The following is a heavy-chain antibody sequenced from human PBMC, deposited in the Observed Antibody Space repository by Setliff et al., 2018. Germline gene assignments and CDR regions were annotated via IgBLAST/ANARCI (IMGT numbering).Heavy chain of an antibody. CDR1: GYTFTTYA. V-gene: IGHV7-4-1*02. CDR2: INTNTGNP. CDR3: ARASRFGTIVYKGYYYMDV. Sequence: ASVKVSCKTSGYTFTTYAVSWMRQAPGQGLEWMGWINTNTGNPSYAQDFTGRCVFSLDTSVSTAYLQISSLKAEDTAVYYCARASRFGTIVYKGYYYMDVWSKGTTVTVSS. D-gene: IGHD3-10*01. J-gene: IGHJ6*03.